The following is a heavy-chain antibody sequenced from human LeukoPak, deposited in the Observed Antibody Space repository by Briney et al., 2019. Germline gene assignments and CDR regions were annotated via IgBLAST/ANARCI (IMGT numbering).Heavy chain of an antibody. J-gene: IGHJ3*02. CDR3: ARGYGDDAFDI. CDR2: INHSGST. D-gene: IGHD4-17*01. CDR1: GGSISSYY. V-gene: IGHV4-34*01. Sequence: SETLSLTCTVSGGSISSYYWSWIRQPPGKGLEWIGEINHSGSTNYNPSLKSRVTISVDTSKNQFSLKLSSVTAADTAVYYCARGYGDDAFDIWGQGTMVTVSS.